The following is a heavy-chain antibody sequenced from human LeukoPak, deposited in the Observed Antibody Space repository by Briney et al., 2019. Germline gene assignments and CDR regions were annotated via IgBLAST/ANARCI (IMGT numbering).Heavy chain of an antibody. CDR2: ISSSSSYI. J-gene: IGHJ2*01. CDR3: ARALDTAMVTLERYFDL. CDR1: GFTFSSYA. V-gene: IGHV3-21*01. Sequence: GGSLRLSCAASGFTFSSYAVHWVRQAPGKGLEWVSSISSSSSYIYYADSVKGRFTISRDNAKNSLYLQMNSLRAEDTAVYYCARALDTAMVTLERYFDLWGRGTLVTVSS. D-gene: IGHD5-18*01.